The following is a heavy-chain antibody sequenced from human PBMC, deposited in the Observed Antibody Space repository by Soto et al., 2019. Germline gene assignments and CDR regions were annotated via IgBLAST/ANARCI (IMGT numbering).Heavy chain of an antibody. J-gene: IGHJ4*02. CDR2: ISWNSGSI. Sequence: EVQLVESGGGLVQPGRSLRLSCAASGFTFDDYAMHWVRQAPGKGLEWVSGISWNSGSIGYADSVKGRFTISRDNAKNSLYLQMNSLRAEDTALYYCAKDSHRFLVATTIDYWGQGTLVTVSS. CDR1: GFTFDDYA. V-gene: IGHV3-9*01. D-gene: IGHD5-12*01. CDR3: AKDSHRFLVATTIDY.